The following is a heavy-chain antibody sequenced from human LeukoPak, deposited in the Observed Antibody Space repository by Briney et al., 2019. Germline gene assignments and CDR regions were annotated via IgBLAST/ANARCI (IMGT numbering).Heavy chain of an antibody. J-gene: IGHJ3*02. V-gene: IGHV4-38-2*02. CDR3: ARERNGAFDI. D-gene: IGHD5-24*01. CDR2: INHSGST. Sequence: SETLSLTCTVSGYSISSGYYWGWIRQPPGKGLEWIGEINHSGSTNYNPSLKSRVTISVDTSKNQFSLKLSSVTAADTAVYYCARERNGAFDIWGQGTMVTVSS. CDR1: GYSISSGYY.